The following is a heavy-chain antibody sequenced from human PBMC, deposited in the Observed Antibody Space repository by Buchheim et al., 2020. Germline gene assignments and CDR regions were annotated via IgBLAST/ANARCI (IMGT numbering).Heavy chain of an antibody. CDR3: ARESDPYCGGDCYYYDF. Sequence: QVRLVQSGGGLVKPGGSLRLSCAVSGFTFTDHYMAWIRQAPGKGLECVAYISSTGTTIYYADSVKGRFTISRASAGNSRNLQMNTLTVEDTAVYYCARESDPYCGGDCYYYDFWGQGTL. D-gene: IGHD2-21*02. J-gene: IGHJ4*02. CDR2: ISSTGTTI. V-gene: IGHV3-11*01. CDR1: GFTFTDHY.